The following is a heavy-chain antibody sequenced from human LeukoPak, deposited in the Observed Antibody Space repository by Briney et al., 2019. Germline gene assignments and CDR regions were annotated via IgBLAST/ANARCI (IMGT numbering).Heavy chain of an antibody. CDR2: ISGSGIST. Sequence: GGSLRLSCAASGFTFSSYAMSWVRQAPGKGLEWVSAISGSGISTYYADSVRGRFTISRDNSKNTLYLQMNSLRAEDTAVYSCTKDRAMTLVVPPFAPWGQGPLVTVS. CDR3: TKDRAMTLVVPPFAP. D-gene: IGHD3-22*01. J-gene: IGHJ5*02. V-gene: IGHV3-23*01. CDR1: GFTFSSYA.